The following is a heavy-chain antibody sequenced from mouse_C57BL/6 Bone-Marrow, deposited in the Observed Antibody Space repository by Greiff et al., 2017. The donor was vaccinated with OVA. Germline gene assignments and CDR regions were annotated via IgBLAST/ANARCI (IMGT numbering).Heavy chain of an antibody. V-gene: IGHV1-26*01. Sequence: VQLQQSGPELVKPGASVKISCKASGYTFTDYYMNWVKQSHGKSLEWIGDINPNNGGTSYNQKFKGKATFTVDKSSSTAYMELRSLTSEDSAVYYCARNHYGSSYGFAYWGQGTLVTVSA. J-gene: IGHJ3*01. CDR3: ARNHYGSSYGFAY. D-gene: IGHD1-1*01. CDR2: INPNNGGT. CDR1: GYTFTDYY.